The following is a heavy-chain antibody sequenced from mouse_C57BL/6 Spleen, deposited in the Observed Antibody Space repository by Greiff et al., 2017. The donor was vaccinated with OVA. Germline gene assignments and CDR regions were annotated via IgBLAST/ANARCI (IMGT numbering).Heavy chain of an antibody. V-gene: IGHV5-4*01. Sequence: EVQGVESGGGLVKPGGSLKLSCAASGFTFSSYAMSWVRQTPEKRLEWVATISDGGSYTYYPDNVKGRFTISRDNAKNNLYLQMSHLKSEDTAMYYCARDRGYDGAWFAYWGQGTLVTVSA. CDR1: GFTFSSYA. CDR3: ARDRGYDGAWFAY. CDR2: ISDGGSYT. D-gene: IGHD2-2*01. J-gene: IGHJ3*01.